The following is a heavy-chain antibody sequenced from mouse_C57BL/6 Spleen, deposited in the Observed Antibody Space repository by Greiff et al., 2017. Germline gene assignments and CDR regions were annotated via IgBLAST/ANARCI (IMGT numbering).Heavy chain of an antibody. J-gene: IGHJ3*01. Sequence: QVQLQQPGAELVKPGASVKLSCKASGYTFTSYWMHWVKQRPGQGLEWIGMIHPNSGSTNYNEKFKSKATLTVDKSSSTAYMQLSSLTSEDSAVYNCARDSSGYRCAYWGQGTLVTVSA. CDR3: ARDSSGYRCAY. D-gene: IGHD3-2*02. CDR1: GYTFTSYW. CDR2: IHPNSGST. V-gene: IGHV1-64*01.